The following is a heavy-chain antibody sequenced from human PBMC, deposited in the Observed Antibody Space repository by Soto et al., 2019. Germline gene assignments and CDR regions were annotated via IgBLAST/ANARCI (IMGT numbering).Heavy chain of an antibody. J-gene: IGHJ5*02. CDR1: GYTFTGYF. Sequence: ASVKVSCKASGYTFTGYFMHWVRQAPGQGLEWMGWINPYSGGADYAQSFQGRVTMARDTSISTVYMELSRLRFDDTAVYYCARVIRGAYYNSPLDTWGQGTVVTVSS. CDR2: INPYSGGA. CDR3: ARVIRGAYYNSPLDT. V-gene: IGHV1-2*02. D-gene: IGHD3-10*01.